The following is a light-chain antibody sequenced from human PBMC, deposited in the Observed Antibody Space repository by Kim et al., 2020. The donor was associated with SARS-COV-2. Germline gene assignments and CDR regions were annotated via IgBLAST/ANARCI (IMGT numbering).Light chain of an antibody. Sequence: ETVLTQSPGTLSLSPGERATLSCRASQSVSSSYLAWYQQRPGQAPRLIIYGASSRATGIPDRFSGSGSATDFPLTISRLEPEDFAVYYCQQYGSSPWTFGQGTRVDIK. CDR2: GAS. CDR1: QSVSSSY. J-gene: IGKJ1*01. V-gene: IGKV3-20*01. CDR3: QQYGSSPWT.